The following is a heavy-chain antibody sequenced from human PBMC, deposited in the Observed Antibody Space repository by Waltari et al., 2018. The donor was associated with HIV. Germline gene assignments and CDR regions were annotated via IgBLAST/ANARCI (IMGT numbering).Heavy chain of an antibody. CDR1: GFPFDTYA. D-gene: IGHD3-10*02. CDR3: AKDLGDYVWGMFTGAHFDS. Sequence: EVRLLESGGHLIQPGGSLRLSCAASGFPFDTYAMNWVRQAPGKRLGWVAASRGSGGIAYSADSVKGRFSTSRDNSKNTLFLHMTSLRAEDTALYYCAKDLGDYVWGMFTGAHFDSWGQGTLVTVSS. CDR2: SRGSGGIA. J-gene: IGHJ4*02. V-gene: IGHV3-23*01.